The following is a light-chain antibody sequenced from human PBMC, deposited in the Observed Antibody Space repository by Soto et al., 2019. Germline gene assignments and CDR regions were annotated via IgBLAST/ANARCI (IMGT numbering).Light chain of an antibody. CDR2: AAS. V-gene: IGKV1-39*01. Sequence: DIQMTQSPSSLSASVGDRVTITCRASQSISRYLHWYQQKPGKAPKLLIYAASNLQTGVPSRFSGSGSGTDFTLTISSLQAEDFATYSCQQSYSTPWTFGQGTKVEIK. CDR3: QQSYSTPWT. J-gene: IGKJ1*01. CDR1: QSISRY.